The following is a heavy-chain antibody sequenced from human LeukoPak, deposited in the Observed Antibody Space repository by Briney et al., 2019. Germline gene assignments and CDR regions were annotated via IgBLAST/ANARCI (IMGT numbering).Heavy chain of an antibody. CDR1: GSTFSDYY. J-gene: IGHJ4*02. CDR2: ISSSSSYT. Sequence: GGSLRLSCAASGSTFSDYYMSWIRQAPGKGLEWVSYISSSSSYTNYADSVKGRFTISRDNAKNSLYLQMNSLRAEDTAVYYCAREGPGIAVVDYWGQGTLVTVSS. CDR3: AREGPGIAVVDY. D-gene: IGHD6-19*01. V-gene: IGHV3-11*06.